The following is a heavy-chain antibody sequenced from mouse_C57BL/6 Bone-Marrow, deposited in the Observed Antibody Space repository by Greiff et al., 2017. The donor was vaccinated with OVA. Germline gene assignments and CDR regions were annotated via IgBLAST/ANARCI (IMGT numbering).Heavy chain of an antibody. CDR2: IWGGGST. CDR3: AKHDDYYDYDEGAYAMDY. CDR1: GFSLTSYG. J-gene: IGHJ4*01. V-gene: IGHV2-9*01. Sequence: VQLQESGPGLVAPSQRLSIPCTVSGFSLTSYGVDWVRQPPGKGLEWLGVIWGGGSTNYNSALMSRLSISKDNSKSQVFVKMNSLQTDDTAMYYCAKHDDYYDYDEGAYAMDYWGQGTSVTGAS. D-gene: IGHD2-4*01.